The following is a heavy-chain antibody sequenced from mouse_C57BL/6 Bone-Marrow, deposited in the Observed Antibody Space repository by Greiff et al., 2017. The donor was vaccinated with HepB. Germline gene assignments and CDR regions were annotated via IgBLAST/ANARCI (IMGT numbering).Heavy chain of an antibody. CDR3: AITGYYGSSYWYFDV. CDR1: GYTFTSYW. J-gene: IGHJ1*03. V-gene: IGHV1-74*01. Sequence: QVQLQQPGAELVKPGASVKVSCKASGYTFTSYWMHWVKQRPGQGLEWIGRIHPSDSDTNYNQKFKGKATLTVDKSSSTAYMQLSSLTAEDSAVYYCAITGYYGSSYWYFDVWGTGTTVTVSS. D-gene: IGHD1-1*01. CDR2: IHPSDSDT.